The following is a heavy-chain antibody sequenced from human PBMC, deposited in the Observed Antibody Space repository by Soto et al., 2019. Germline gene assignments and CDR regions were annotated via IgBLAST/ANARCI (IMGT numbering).Heavy chain of an antibody. J-gene: IGHJ4*02. D-gene: IGHD2-8*01. Sequence: QLQLQESGPGLVKPSETLSLSCTVSGGPISSSGYYWGWIRQPPGKGLEWIGSTYYNPSLESRVTISVDTSKNQVSLSLSSVTAADTAVYYCARHAPMTMLAFDYWGQGTLVTVSS. CDR1: GGPISSSGYY. CDR3: ARHAPMTMLAFDY. V-gene: IGHV4-39*01. CDR2: T.